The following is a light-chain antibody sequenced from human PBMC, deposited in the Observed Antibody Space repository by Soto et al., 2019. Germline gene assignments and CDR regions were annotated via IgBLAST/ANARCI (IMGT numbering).Light chain of an antibody. Sequence: DIQMTQSPSSLSASVGDRVTITCRASQGISSWLAWYQQKPEKAPKPLIYATSSLQSGVPSRVSGSGSEKDFTLPISSLQPEDFATYYCQQYNSYPHTFGGGTKGDIK. V-gene: IGKV1D-16*01. CDR3: QQYNSYPHT. CDR1: QGISSW. J-gene: IGKJ4*01. CDR2: ATS.